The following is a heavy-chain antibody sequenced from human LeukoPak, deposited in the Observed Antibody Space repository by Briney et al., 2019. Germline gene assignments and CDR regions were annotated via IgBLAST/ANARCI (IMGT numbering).Heavy chain of an antibody. Sequence: TGGPLRLSCAASGFTFSSYAMSWVRQAPGKGLEWVSAISGSGGSTYYADSVKGRFTISRDNSKNTLYLQMNSLRAEDTAVYYCAKDLVRIVVVTAIQGQYYFDYWGQGTLVTVSS. CDR3: AKDLVRIVVVTAIQGQYYFDY. CDR2: ISGSGGST. V-gene: IGHV3-23*01. D-gene: IGHD2-21*02. CDR1: GFTFSSYA. J-gene: IGHJ4*02.